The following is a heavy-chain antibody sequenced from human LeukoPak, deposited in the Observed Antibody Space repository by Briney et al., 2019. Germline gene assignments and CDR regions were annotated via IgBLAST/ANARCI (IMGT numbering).Heavy chain of an antibody. CDR3: AREEGITMVRGVHGMDV. D-gene: IGHD3-10*01. Sequence: PGGSLRLSCAASGFTFSSYWMHWVRQAPGKGLEWVSSISSSSSYIYYADSVKGRFTISRDNAKNSLYLQMNSLRAEDTAVYYCAREEGITMVRGVHGMDVWGKGTTVTVSS. CDR2: ISSSSSYI. CDR1: GFTFSSYW. J-gene: IGHJ6*04. V-gene: IGHV3-21*01.